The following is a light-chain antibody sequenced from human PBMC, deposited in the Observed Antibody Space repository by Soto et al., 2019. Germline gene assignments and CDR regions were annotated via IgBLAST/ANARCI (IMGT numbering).Light chain of an antibody. CDR3: QQYSDALQGFT. CDR2: WAS. J-gene: IGKJ3*01. CDR1: QSVLPAANNRYQ. V-gene: IGKV4-1*01. Sequence: DIVMTQSPDSLAVSLGERATINCKSSQSVLPAANNRYQLAWYQQKPGQPPKLLIYWASTRESGVPDRFSGSGSGTDFTLTITSLQAEDVAVYYCQQYSDALQGFTFGPGTKVDIK.